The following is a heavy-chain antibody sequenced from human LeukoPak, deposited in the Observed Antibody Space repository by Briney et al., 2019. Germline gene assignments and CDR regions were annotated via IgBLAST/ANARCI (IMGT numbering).Heavy chain of an antibody. V-gene: IGHV4-38-2*02. CDR1: GYSISSGYY. CDR2: ISHSGST. J-gene: IGHJ4*02. CDR3: AKLGYYDFWSNYLVFDN. Sequence: PSETLSLTCTVSGYSISSGYYWGWIRQPPGKGLEWIGSISHSGSTYYNSSLKSRVTISVDPSKHQFSLKLSSVTAADTAVYFCAKLGYYDFWSNYLVFDNWGQGTLVTVSS. D-gene: IGHD3-3*01.